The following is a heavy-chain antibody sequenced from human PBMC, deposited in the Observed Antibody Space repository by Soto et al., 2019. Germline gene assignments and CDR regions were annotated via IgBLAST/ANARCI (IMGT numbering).Heavy chain of an antibody. CDR2: VFHTGNT. V-gene: IGHV4-34*12. Sequence: QVHLQQWGAGLLKPSGTLSLTCAVSGGSFSDAFWSWVRQSPGRGLEWIGEVFHTGNTNYNPSLKSRVTLSVDTAKIQFSLRLTSVTAADSAVYYCARAPRELLAEGPLFLYYYYGLDVWGQGTTVTVSS. CDR1: GGSFSDAF. CDR3: ARAPRELLAEGPLFLYYYYGLDV. D-gene: IGHD1-7*01. J-gene: IGHJ6*02.